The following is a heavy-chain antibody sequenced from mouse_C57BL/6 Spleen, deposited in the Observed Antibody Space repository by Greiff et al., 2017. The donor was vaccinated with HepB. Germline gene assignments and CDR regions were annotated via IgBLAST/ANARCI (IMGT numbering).Heavy chain of an antibody. V-gene: IGHV14-4*01. Sequence: EVKLMESGAELVRPGASVKLSCTASGFNIKDDYMHWVKQRPEQGLEWIGWIDPENGDTEYASKFQGKATITADTSSNTAYLQLSSLTSEDTAVYYCTTWGLRAFDYWGQGTTLTVSS. CDR1: GFNIKDDY. CDR2: IDPENGDT. CDR3: TTWGLRAFDY. J-gene: IGHJ2*01. D-gene: IGHD2-4*01.